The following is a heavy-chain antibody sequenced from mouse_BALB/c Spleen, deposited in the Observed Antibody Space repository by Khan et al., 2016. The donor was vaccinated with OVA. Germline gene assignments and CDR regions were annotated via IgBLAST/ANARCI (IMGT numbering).Heavy chain of an antibody. V-gene: IGHV2-2*02. CDR3: AGGGLPFAY. J-gene: IGHJ3*01. Sequence: QVRLQQPGPGLVQPSQSLYITCTVSGLSLTISGVHWVRQSPGKGLAWLGVIWGGGSTDFNAVFISRLSIRKDTSKSHVFFKMNSLKNNDSAIYYCAGGGLPFAYWGRGTRGAV. CDR2: IWGGGST. D-gene: IGHD2-13*01. CDR1: GLSLTISG.